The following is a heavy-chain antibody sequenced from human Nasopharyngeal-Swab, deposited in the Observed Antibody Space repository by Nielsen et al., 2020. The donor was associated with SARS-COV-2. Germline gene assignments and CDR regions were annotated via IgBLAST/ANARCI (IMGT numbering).Heavy chain of an antibody. Sequence: WVGQAPGQGLEWMGGIIPIFGTANYAQKFQGRVTITADESTSTAYMELSSLRSEDTAVYYCARDRYSSSSAFDYWGQGTLVTVSS. V-gene: IGHV1-69*01. D-gene: IGHD6-6*01. J-gene: IGHJ4*02. CDR2: IIPIFGTA. CDR3: ARDRYSSSSAFDY.